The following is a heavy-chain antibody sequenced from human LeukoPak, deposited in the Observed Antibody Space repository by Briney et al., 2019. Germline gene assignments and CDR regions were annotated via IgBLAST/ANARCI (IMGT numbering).Heavy chain of an antibody. V-gene: IGHV3-30*18. CDR3: AKDVAARHDYYYGMDV. CDR1: GFTFSSYC. D-gene: IGHD6-6*01. CDR2: ISYDGSNK. J-gene: IGHJ6*02. Sequence: GRSLRLSCAASGFTFSSYCMHWVRQAPCKGLEWVAVISYDGSNKYYADSVKGRFTISRDNSQNTLYLQMNSLRAEDTAVYYCAKDVAARHDYYYGMDVWGQGTTVTVSS.